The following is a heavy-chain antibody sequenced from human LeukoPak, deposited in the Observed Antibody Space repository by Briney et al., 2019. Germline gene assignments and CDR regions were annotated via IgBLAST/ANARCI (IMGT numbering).Heavy chain of an antibody. J-gene: IGHJ6*03. CDR3: ATPTGADPNYYYYYYMDV. CDR2: ISAYNGNT. Sequence: ASVKVSCKASGYTFTSYGISWVRQAPGQGLEWMGWISAYNGNTNYAQKLQGRVTMTTDTSTSTAYMELRSLRSEDTAVYYCATPTGADPNYYYYYYMDVWGKGTTVTVSS. V-gene: IGHV1-18*01. D-gene: IGHD1-26*01. CDR1: GYTFTSYG.